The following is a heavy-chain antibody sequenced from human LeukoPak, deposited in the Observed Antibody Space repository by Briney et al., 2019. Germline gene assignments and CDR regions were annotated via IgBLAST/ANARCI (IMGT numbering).Heavy chain of an antibody. CDR2: IYYSGST. J-gene: IGHJ4*02. D-gene: IGHD3-3*01. Sequence: KPSETLSLTCTVSGGSISSSSYYRGWIRQPPGKGLEWIGSIYYSGSTYYNPSLKSRVTISVDTSKNQFSLKLSSVTAADTAVYYCARAYDFWSGYYFASNPYYFDYWGQGTLVTVSS. V-gene: IGHV4-39*07. CDR3: ARAYDFWSGYYFASNPYYFDY. CDR1: GGSISSSSYY.